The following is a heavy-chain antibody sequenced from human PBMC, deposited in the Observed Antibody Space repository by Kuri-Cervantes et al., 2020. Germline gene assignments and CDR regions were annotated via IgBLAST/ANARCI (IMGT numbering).Heavy chain of an antibody. Sequence: ASVHVSCKASGYSFTGYYIHWVRQAPGQALEWMGWINPNSGGTNYAQKFQGRVTMTRDTSISTAYMELSRLRSDDTAVYYCARVKSNYYYVSGSIYYNYGMDVWGQGTTVTVSS. D-gene: IGHD3-10*01. J-gene: IGHJ6*02. CDR3: ARVKSNYYYVSGSIYYNYGMDV. CDR1: GYSFTGYY. V-gene: IGHV1-2*02. CDR2: INPNSGGT.